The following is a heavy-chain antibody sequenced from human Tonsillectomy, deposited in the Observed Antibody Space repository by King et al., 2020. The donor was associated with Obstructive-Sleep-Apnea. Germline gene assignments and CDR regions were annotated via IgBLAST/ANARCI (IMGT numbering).Heavy chain of an antibody. Sequence: QLVQSGGGLVQPGRSLRLSCAVSGFTFDDYAMHWVRQAPGKGLEWVSVISWNSGIIDFADSVKGRFTISRDNAKNSLYLQMNSLRVEDTALYYCAKVSSYQTYGDYYHGMDVWGQGTTVTVSS. CDR2: ISWNSGII. V-gene: IGHV3-9*01. CDR3: AKVSSYQTYGDYYHGMDV. CDR1: GFTFDDYA. J-gene: IGHJ6*02. D-gene: IGHD4-17*01.